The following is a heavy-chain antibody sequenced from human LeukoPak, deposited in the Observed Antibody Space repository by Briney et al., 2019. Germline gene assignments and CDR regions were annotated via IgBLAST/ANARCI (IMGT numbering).Heavy chain of an antibody. CDR2: IYYSGST. Sequence: SETLSLTCTVSGGSISSGGYYWSWIRQHPGKGLEWIGYIYYSGSTYYNPSLKSRVTISVDTSKNQFSLKLSSVTAADTAVYYCARLYSNYGSWFDPWGQGTLVTVSS. V-gene: IGHV4-31*03. CDR3: ARLYSNYGSWFDP. D-gene: IGHD4-11*01. J-gene: IGHJ5*02. CDR1: GGSISSGGYY.